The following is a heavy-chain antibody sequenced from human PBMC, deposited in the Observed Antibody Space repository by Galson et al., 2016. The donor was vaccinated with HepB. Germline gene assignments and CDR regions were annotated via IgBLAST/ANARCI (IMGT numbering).Heavy chain of an antibody. D-gene: IGHD3-10*01. CDR3: ARVASMTETWFGDS. V-gene: IGHV3-20*04. Sequence: SLRLSCAASGFTFNDYGMSWVRQAPGKGLEWVSGINWSGGSTAYADSVKGRFTISRDNATTSLFLQMNSLRAEDSALYYCARVASMTETWFGDSWGQGTLITVSS. CDR1: GFTFNDYG. J-gene: IGHJ5*02. CDR2: INWSGGST.